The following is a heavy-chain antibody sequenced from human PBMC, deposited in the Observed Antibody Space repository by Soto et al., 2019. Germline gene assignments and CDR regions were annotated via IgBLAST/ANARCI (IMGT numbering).Heavy chain of an antibody. D-gene: IGHD2-21*01. Sequence: SETLPLTCTVSGASVSNYYWNWVRQPPGKGLEWILYIHYTGDSNYNPSLKSRVTMSVDTSKNQFSLKMTSVTDADTAVYYCARWGQPAVKAYDIWGQGAMVTVSS. CDR2: IHYTGDS. CDR3: ARWGQPAVKAYDI. V-gene: IGHV4-59*02. J-gene: IGHJ3*02. CDR1: GASVSNYY.